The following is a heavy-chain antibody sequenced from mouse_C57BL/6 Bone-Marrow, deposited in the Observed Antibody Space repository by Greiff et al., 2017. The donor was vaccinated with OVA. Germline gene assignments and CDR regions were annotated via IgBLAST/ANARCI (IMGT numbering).Heavy chain of an antibody. CDR2: IYPRDGST. CDR3: ARRGYYGSSYVWYFDV. V-gene: IGHV1-85*01. D-gene: IGHD1-1*01. Sequence: QVQLQQSGPELVKPGASVKLSCKASGYTFTSYDINWVKQRPGQGLEWIGWIYPRDGSTKYNEKFKGKATLTVDTSSSTAYMELHSLTSEDSAVYFCARRGYYGSSYVWYFDVWGTGTTVTVSS. CDR1: GYTFTSYD. J-gene: IGHJ1*03.